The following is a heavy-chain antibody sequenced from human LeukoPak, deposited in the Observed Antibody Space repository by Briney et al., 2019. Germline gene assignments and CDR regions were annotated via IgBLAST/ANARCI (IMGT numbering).Heavy chain of an antibody. CDR3: ARDHRYCSGSSCYSDAFDI. V-gene: IGHV4-59*01. J-gene: IGHJ3*02. D-gene: IGHD2-15*01. CDR2: ISYSGST. CDR1: GGSISSYY. Sequence: SETLSLTCTVSGGSISSYYWTWIRRPPGKGLEWIGYISYSGSTNYNPSLKSRDTISVDTSKNQFSLKLSSVTAADTAVYYCARDHRYCSGSSCYSDAFDIWGQGTVVTVSS.